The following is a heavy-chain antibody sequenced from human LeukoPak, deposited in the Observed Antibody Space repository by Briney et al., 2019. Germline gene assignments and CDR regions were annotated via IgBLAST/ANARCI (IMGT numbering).Heavy chain of an antibody. Sequence: GASVKVSCKASGGTFSSYAISWVRQAPGQGLEWMGWISAYNGNTNYAQKLQGRVTMTTDTSTSTAYMGLRSLRSDDTAVYYCARDSSGWYRGNWFDPWGQGTLVTVSS. CDR2: ISAYNGNT. V-gene: IGHV1-18*01. CDR3: ARDSSGWYRGNWFDP. CDR1: GGTFSSYA. J-gene: IGHJ5*02. D-gene: IGHD6-19*01.